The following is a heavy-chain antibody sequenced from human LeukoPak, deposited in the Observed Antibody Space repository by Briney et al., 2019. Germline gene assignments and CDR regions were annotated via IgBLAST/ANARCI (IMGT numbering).Heavy chain of an antibody. D-gene: IGHD3-22*01. CDR3: ARESYYYDSSGYYTDAFDI. CDR2: IKQDGSEK. V-gene: IGHV3-7*03. J-gene: IGHJ3*02. Sequence: GGSLRFSCAASGFTFSSYWMSWVRQAPGKGLEWVANIKQDGSEKYYVDSVKGRFTISRDNAKNSLYLQMNSLRAEDTAVYYCARESYYYDSSGYYTDAFDIWGQGTMVTVSS. CDR1: GFTFSSYW.